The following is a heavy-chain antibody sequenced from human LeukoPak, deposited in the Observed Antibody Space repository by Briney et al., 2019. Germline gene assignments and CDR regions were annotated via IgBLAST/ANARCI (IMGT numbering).Heavy chain of an antibody. Sequence: PGGSLRLSCAASGFTFSTYWMSWVRQAPGKGLEWVANIKRDGSEKYYVDSVKGRFTISRDNAKNSLYLQMNSLRAEDTAVYYCATRYSSGWYWALNAFDIWGQGTLVTVSS. CDR3: ATRYSSGWYWALNAFDI. D-gene: IGHD6-13*01. CDR1: GFTFSTYW. CDR2: IKRDGSEK. V-gene: IGHV3-7*01. J-gene: IGHJ3*02.